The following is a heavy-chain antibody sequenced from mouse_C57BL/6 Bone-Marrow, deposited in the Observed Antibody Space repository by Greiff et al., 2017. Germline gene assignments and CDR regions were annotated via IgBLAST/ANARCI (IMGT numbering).Heavy chain of an antibody. CDR2: IDPENGDT. J-gene: IGHJ1*03. Sequence: EVQVVESGAELVRPGASVKLSCTASGFNIKDDYMHWVKQRPEQGLEWIGWIDPENGDTEYASKFQGKATITADTSSNTAYLQLSSLTSEDTAVYYCTPHYYGRSYGDWYFDVWGTGTTVTVSS. CDR3: TPHYYGRSYGDWYFDV. V-gene: IGHV14-4*01. CDR1: GFNIKDDY. D-gene: IGHD1-1*01.